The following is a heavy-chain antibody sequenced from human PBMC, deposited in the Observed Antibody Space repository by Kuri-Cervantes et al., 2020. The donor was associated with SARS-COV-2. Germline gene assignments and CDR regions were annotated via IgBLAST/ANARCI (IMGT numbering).Heavy chain of an antibody. CDR1: GFTFSDHY. CDR2: TRNKANSYTT. Sequence: GGSLRLSCAASGFTFSDHYMDWVRQAPGKGLEWVGRTRNKANSYTTEYAASVKGRFTISRDDSKNSLYLQMNSLKTEDTAVYYCTSPSTRQYYYGMDVWGQGTTVTVSS. CDR3: TSPSTRQYYYGMDV. D-gene: IGHD1-1*01. V-gene: IGHV3-72*01. J-gene: IGHJ6*02.